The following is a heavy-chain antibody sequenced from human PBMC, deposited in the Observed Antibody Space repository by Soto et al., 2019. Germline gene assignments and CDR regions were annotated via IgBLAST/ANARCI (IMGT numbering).Heavy chain of an antibody. V-gene: IGHV2-70*01. D-gene: IGHD3-22*01. CDR1: GFSLSTSGMC. J-gene: IGHJ4*02. CDR2: IDWDDDK. CDR3: ARVNYDSSGYYYEFLDY. Sequence: SGPTLVNPTHTLTLTCTFSGFSLSTSGMCVSWIRQPPGKALEWLALIDWDDDKYYSTSLKTSLTISKDTSKNQVVLTMTNMDPVDTATYYCARVNYDSSGYYYEFLDYWGQGTLVTVS.